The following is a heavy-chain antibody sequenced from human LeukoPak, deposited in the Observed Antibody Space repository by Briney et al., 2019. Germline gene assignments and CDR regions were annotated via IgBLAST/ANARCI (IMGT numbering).Heavy chain of an antibody. CDR2: INHSGST. Sequence: SETLSLTCAVYGGSFSGYYWSWIRQPPGKGLEWIGEINHSGSTNYNPSLKSRVTISVDTSKNQFSLKLSSVTAADTAVYYCARGGFSYGVDVWGQGTTVTVSS. V-gene: IGHV4-34*01. CDR1: GGSFSGYY. J-gene: IGHJ6*02. D-gene: IGHD3-10*01. CDR3: ARGGFSYGVDV.